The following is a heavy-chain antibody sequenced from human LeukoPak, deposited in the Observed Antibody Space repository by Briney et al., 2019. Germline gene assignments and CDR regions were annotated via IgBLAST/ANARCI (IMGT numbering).Heavy chain of an antibody. CDR1: GFTFSSYW. J-gene: IGHJ4*02. D-gene: IGHD3-22*01. V-gene: IGHV3-23*01. Sequence: GGSLRLSCAASGFTFSSYWMSWVRQAPGKGLEWVSAISGSGGSTYYADSVKGRFTISRDNSKNTLYLQMNSLRAEDTAVYYCAKEDRYYDSSGYYYEDYWGQGTLVTVSS. CDR3: AKEDRYYDSSGYYYEDY. CDR2: ISGSGGST.